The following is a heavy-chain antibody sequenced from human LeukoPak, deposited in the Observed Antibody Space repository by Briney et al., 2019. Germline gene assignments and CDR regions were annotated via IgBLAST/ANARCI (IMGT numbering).Heavy chain of an antibody. V-gene: IGHV1-8*01. CDR1: GYTLTELS. Sequence: GASVKVSCKVSGYTLTELSMHWVRQASGQGLEWMGWMNPNNGNTGYAQKFQGRVTMTRDTSINTAYMELRGRRSEDTAVYYRVRDGERAAIRVNSCFDPWGHGTPVTVSP. J-gene: IGHJ5*02. CDR3: VRDGERAAIRVNSCFDP. CDR2: MNPNNGNT. D-gene: IGHD2-2*02.